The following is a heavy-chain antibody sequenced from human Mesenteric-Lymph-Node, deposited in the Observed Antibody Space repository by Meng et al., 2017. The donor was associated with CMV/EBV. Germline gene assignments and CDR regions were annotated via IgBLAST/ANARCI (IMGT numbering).Heavy chain of an antibody. CDR1: GGTFTVYY. CDR3: ARDWGSGY. D-gene: IGHD3-16*01. J-gene: IGHJ4*02. CDR2: INPNSGDT. V-gene: IGHV1-2*02. Sequence: ASVKVSCKPSGGTFTVYYIHWVRQAPGQGLEWMGWINPNSGDTNYAQKFQGRVTMTRDTSISTAYMELSSLRSDDTAVYYCARDWGSGYWGQGTLVTVSS.